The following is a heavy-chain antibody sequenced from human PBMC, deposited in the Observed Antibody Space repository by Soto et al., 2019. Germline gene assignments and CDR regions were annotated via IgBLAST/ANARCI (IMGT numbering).Heavy chain of an antibody. D-gene: IGHD2-2*01. CDR1: GFTFSNAW. V-gene: IGHV3-15*01. Sequence: EVQLVESGGGLVKPGGSLRLSCAASGFTFSNAWMSWVRQAPGKGLEWVGRIKSKTDGGTTDYAAPAKGRFTISRDDSKNTLYLQMNSLKTEDTAVYYCTTDNQLLTGVGYYFDYWGQGTLVTVSS. CDR2: IKSKTDGGTT. CDR3: TTDNQLLTGVGYYFDY. J-gene: IGHJ4*02.